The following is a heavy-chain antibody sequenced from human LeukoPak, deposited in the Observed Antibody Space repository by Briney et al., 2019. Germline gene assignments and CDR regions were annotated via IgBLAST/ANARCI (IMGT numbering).Heavy chain of an antibody. J-gene: IGHJ4*02. CDR2: INGDGSRT. V-gene: IGHV3-74*01. Sequence: PGGSLRLSCAASGFTVSSKYMSWVRQAPGKGLVWVSRINGDGSRTSYADSVKGRFAISRDNAKNTLYLQMNSLRAEDTAVYYCARGNFYSGSGSSPLDYWGQGTLVTVSS. CDR3: ARGNFYSGSGSSPLDY. CDR1: GFTVSSKY. D-gene: IGHD3-10*01.